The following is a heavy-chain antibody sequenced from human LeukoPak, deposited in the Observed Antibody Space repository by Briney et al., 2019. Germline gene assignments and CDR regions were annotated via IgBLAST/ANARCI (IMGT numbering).Heavy chain of an antibody. CDR2: IIPIFGTA. D-gene: IGHD3-3*02. V-gene: IGHV1-69*13. CDR3: ARDPFLETP. Sequence: ASVKVSCKASGCTVSSYAICWVRQAPGQGLEWMGGIIPIFGTANYAQKFQGRVTITADESTSTAYMELSSLRSEDTAVYYCARDPFLETPWGQGTLVTVSS. J-gene: IGHJ5*02. CDR1: GCTVSSYA.